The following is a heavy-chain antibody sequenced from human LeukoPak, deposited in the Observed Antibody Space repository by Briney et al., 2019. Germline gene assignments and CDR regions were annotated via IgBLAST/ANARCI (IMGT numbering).Heavy chain of an antibody. CDR2: INPSGGST. Sequence: ASVKVSCKASGYTFTSYYMHWVRQAPGQGLEWMGIINPSGGSTSYAQKFQGRVTMTRDTSTSTVYMDLNSLRSEDTAVYYCARDSLRTAIAAAGGNWFDPWGQGTLVTVSS. CDR1: GYTFTSYY. J-gene: IGHJ5*02. CDR3: ARDSLRTAIAAAGGNWFDP. V-gene: IGHV1-46*01. D-gene: IGHD6-25*01.